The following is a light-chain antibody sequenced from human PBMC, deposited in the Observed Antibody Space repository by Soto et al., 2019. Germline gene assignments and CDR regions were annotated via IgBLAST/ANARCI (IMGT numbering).Light chain of an antibody. CDR3: MQGLQASYT. CDR2: LGS. V-gene: IGKV2-28*01. Sequence: DFVMTQSPRSLPVTPGGPASISCRSSQSLLHSNGYNYLDWYLQKPGQSPQLLIYLGSTRASGVPDRFSGSGSGTDFTLTISRVEADDVEFYCCMQGLQASYTWGQWTKRESK. J-gene: IGKJ2*01. CDR1: QSLLHSNGYNY.